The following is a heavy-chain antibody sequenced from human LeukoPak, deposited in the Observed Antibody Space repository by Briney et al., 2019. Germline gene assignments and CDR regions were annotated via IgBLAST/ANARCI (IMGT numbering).Heavy chain of an antibody. CDR2: IKQDGSEK. D-gene: IGHD1-20*01. J-gene: IGHJ4*02. Sequence: GGSLRLSCAASGFTFSSYWMSWVRQAPGKGLEWVANIKQDGSEKYYVDSVEGRFTISRDNARNSLHLQMNSLRADDTAVYYCARDRISGTDYWGQGTRVAVSS. CDR3: ARDRISGTDY. V-gene: IGHV3-7*01. CDR1: GFTFSSYW.